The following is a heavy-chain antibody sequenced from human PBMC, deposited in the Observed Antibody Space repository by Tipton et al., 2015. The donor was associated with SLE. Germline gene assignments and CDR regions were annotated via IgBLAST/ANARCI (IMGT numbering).Heavy chain of an antibody. CDR1: GFTFSSYS. V-gene: IGHV3-21*03. CDR2: ISSNNI. J-gene: IGHJ5*02. CDR3: ARDIRMTTLTLTLDP. Sequence: SLRLSCAASGFTFSSYSMNWVRQAPGKGLEWVSSISSNNIYYADSVKGRFTISRDDAKNSLYLQMNSLRAEDTAVYYCARDIRMTTLTLTLDPWGQGTLVTVSS. D-gene: IGHD4-11*01.